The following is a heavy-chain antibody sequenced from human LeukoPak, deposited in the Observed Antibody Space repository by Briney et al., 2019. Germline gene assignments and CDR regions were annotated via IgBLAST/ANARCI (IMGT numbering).Heavy chain of an antibody. J-gene: IGHJ4*02. Sequence: GGSLRLSCAASGFTFSSCSMTWVRQAPGKGLEWVSYISSSSSTIYFADSVKGRFTISIDNDKKTLNLQMNSLRAEDTAVYYCARELLWFGESSGFDYWGQGTLVTVSS. CDR1: GFTFSSCS. CDR3: ARELLWFGESSGFDY. CDR2: ISSSSSTI. D-gene: IGHD3-10*01. V-gene: IGHV3-48*04.